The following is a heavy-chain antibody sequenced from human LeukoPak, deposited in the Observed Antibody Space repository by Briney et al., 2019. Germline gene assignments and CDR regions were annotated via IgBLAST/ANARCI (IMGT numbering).Heavy chain of an antibody. D-gene: IGHD3-22*01. CDR2: IIPMLGIA. Sequence: RASVKVSCKASGGTFSSYAISWVRQAPGQGLEWMGRIIPMLGIANYAQKFQGRVTVTADKFTNTAYMELSSLRSEDTAVYYCAKASIREVVVITTPFDYWGQGTLVTVSS. CDR1: GGTFSSYA. J-gene: IGHJ4*02. CDR3: AKASIREVVVITTPFDY. V-gene: IGHV1-69*04.